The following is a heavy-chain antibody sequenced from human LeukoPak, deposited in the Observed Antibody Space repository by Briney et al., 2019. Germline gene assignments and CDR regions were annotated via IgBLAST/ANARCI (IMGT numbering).Heavy chain of an antibody. D-gene: IGHD6-19*01. J-gene: IGHJ5*02. CDR1: GYSFAHYW. V-gene: IGHV5-51*01. Sequence: GESLKISCKASGYSFAHYWIGWVRQMPGRGLEWMGLMYHLDSDTRYSPSFQGQVTISADKSISTAYLQWSSLKASDTAMYYCARPVAVAGTENWFDPWGQGTLVTVSS. CDR3: ARPVAVAGTENWFDP. CDR2: MYHLDSDT.